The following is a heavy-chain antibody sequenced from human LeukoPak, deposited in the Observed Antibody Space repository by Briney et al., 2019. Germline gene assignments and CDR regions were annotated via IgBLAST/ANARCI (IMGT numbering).Heavy chain of an antibody. CDR1: GYTFTSYD. J-gene: IGHJ4*02. CDR3: ATTRDSSGYYLNY. CDR2: MNPNSGNT. Sequence: ASVKVSCRASGYTFTSYDINWVRQATGQGLEWMGWMNPNSGNTGYAQKFQGRVTITRNTSISTAYMELSSLRSEDTAVYYCATTRDSSGYYLNYWGQGTQVTVSS. D-gene: IGHD3-22*01. V-gene: IGHV1-8*03.